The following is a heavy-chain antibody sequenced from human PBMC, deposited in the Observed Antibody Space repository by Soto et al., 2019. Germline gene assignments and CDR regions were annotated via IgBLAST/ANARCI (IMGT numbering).Heavy chain of an antibody. CDR2: INHSGST. D-gene: IGHD3-16*02. V-gene: IGHV4-34*01. CDR1: SGSFSGYY. CDR3: ARGPYRTPVGY. Sequence: QVQLQQWGAGLLKPSETLSLTCAVYSGSFSGYYWSWIRQPPGKGLEWIGEINHSGSTNYNPSLKSRVTISVDTSKNQFSLKLSSVTAADTAVYYCARGPYRTPVGYWVQGTLVTVSS. J-gene: IGHJ4*02.